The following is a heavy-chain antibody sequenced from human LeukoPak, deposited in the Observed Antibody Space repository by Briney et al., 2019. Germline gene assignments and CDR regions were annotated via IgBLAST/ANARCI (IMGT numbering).Heavy chain of an antibody. D-gene: IGHD3-22*01. Sequence: GGSLRLSCAASGFTFSNAWMSWVRQAPGKGLEWVGRIKSKTDGGTTDYAAPVKGRFTISRDDSKNTLYLQMNSLRAEDTAVYYCAKDPGSSYYYDSSGFWGQGTLVTVSS. CDR2: IKSKTDGGTT. J-gene: IGHJ4*02. CDR3: AKDPGSSYYYDSSGF. V-gene: IGHV3-15*01. CDR1: GFTFSNAW.